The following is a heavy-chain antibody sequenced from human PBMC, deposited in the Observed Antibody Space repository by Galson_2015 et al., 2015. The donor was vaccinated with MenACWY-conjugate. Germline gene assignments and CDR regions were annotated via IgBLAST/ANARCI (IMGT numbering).Heavy chain of an antibody. J-gene: IGHJ4*02. CDR3: VREYRGGSFDY. Sequence: SVKVSCKASGYTFTTYYMHWVRQAPGQGLEWMGIIRPSGDDGTTYAQKFQGRVTMTRDTSTSTAYMDLSSLRSEDTAVYYCVREYRGGSFDYWGQGTLVTVSS. CDR1: GYTFTTYY. V-gene: IGHV1-46*01. D-gene: IGHD1-26*01. CDR2: IRPSGDDGT.